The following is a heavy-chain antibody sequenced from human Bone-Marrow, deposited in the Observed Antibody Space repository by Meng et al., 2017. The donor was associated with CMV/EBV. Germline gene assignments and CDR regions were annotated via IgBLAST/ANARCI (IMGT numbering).Heavy chain of an antibody. Sequence: SVKVSCKASGDTFRPYSISWVRQAPGQGLEWMGGIIPILGTRKYAQKFQGRVTITADRSTSTAYIELSSLRSEDTAIYYCARGRTLGDYWGQGTLVTVSS. CDR3: ARGRTLGDY. J-gene: IGHJ4*02. CDR2: IIPILGTR. CDR1: GDTFRPYS. D-gene: IGHD3-16*01. V-gene: IGHV1-69*10.